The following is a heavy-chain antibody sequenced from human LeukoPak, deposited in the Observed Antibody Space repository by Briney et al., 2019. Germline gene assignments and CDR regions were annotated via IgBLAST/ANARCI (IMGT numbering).Heavy chain of an antibody. V-gene: IGHV3-23*01. D-gene: IGHD3-22*01. CDR3: AKFPSYDSSGHDGFDV. CDR1: GFIFKNHA. Sequence: GGSLRLSCAASGFIFKNHAMSWVRQAPGKGLEWVSATSGSGGTKFYADSVKGRFTISRDNSKDTLYLQMNSLRAEDTAIYYCAKFPSYDSSGHDGFDVWGQGTTVTVSS. CDR2: TSGSGGTK. J-gene: IGHJ3*01.